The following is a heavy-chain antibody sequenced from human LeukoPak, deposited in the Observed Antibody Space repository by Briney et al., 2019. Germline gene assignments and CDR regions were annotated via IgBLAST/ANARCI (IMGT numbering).Heavy chain of an antibody. V-gene: IGHV3-21*01. CDR2: ISSSSYI. CDR3: ARDLYCSSTSCYYNWFDP. D-gene: IGHD2-2*01. CDR1: GFTFSSYS. J-gene: IGHJ5*02. Sequence: PGGSLRLSCAASGFTFSSYSMNWVRQAPGKGLEWVSSISSSSYIYYADSVKGRFTISRDNAKNSLYLQMNSLRAEDTAVYYCARDLYCSSTSCYYNWFDPWGQGTLVTVSS.